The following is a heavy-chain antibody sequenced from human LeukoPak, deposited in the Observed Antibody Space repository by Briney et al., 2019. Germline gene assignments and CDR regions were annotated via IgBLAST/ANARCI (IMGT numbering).Heavy chain of an antibody. D-gene: IGHD2-2*01. CDR1: GVSFSGYY. J-gene: IGHJ4*02. CDR2: INHSGST. CDR3: ASSPIVVVPAAVSLFDY. V-gene: IGHV4-34*01. Sequence: KPSETLSLTCAVYGVSFSGYYWSWLRQPPGKGLEWVGEINHSGSTNYNPSLKSRVTISVDTSKNQFSLKLSSVTAADTAVYYCASSPIVVVPAAVSLFDYWGQGTLVTVSS.